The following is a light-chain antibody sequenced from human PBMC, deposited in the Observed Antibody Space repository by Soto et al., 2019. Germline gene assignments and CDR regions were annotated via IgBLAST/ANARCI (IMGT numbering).Light chain of an antibody. CDR3: SSYTSSSTLV. CDR2: EVV. J-gene: IGLJ2*01. Sequence: QSALTQPASVSGSPGQSISISCTGTTGDIAYYNYVSWYQQHPGNAPKLVIYEVVKRPSGISNRFSGSKSGNTASLTISVLQAEDEADYYCSSYTSSSTLVFGGGTKLTVL. V-gene: IGLV2-14*01. CDR1: TGDIAYYNY.